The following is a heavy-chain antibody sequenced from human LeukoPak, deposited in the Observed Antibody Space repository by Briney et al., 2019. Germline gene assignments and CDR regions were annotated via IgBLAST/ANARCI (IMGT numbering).Heavy chain of an antibody. CDR1: GGSISSGDYY. D-gene: IGHD3-22*01. V-gene: IGHV4-30-4*01. J-gene: IGHJ4*02. Sequence: SQTLSLTCTVSGGSISSGDYYWSWIRQPPGKGLEWIVYIYYSGSTYYNPSLKSRVTISVDTSKDQFSLKLSSVTAADTAVYYCARAHTYYYDSSGYYYFDYWGQGTLVTVSP. CDR2: IYYSGST. CDR3: ARAHTYYYDSSGYYYFDY.